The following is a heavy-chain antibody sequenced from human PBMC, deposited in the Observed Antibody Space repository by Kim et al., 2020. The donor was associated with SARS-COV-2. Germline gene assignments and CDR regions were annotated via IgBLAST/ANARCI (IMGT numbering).Heavy chain of an antibody. Sequence: GGSLRLSCAASGYTVTYSYMGWVRQAPGKGLEWVSFIYSGGNTIYADSVKGRLIISSDHPKNTLYLQMNSLRAEDTAVYYCATVVFYYDAGYFQHWAQGTLVRVSS. CDR1: GYTVTYSY. J-gene: IGHJ1*01. CDR2: IYSGGNT. D-gene: IGHD3-22*01. CDR3: ATVVFYYDAGYFQH. V-gene: IGHV3-66*01.